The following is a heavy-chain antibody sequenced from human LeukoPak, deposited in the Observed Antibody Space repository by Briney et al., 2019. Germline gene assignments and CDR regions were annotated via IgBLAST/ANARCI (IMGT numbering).Heavy chain of an antibody. J-gene: IGHJ4*02. CDR3: AKEGGESSSWYFFEYYFDY. CDR2: ISGSGGST. Sequence: GGSLRLSCAASGFTFSSYAMSWVRQAPGKGLEWVSAISGSGGSTYYADSVKGRFTISRDNSKNTLYLQMNSLRAEDTAVCYCAKEGGESSSWYFFEYYFDYWGQGTLVTVSS. CDR1: GFTFSSYA. D-gene: IGHD6-13*01. V-gene: IGHV3-23*01.